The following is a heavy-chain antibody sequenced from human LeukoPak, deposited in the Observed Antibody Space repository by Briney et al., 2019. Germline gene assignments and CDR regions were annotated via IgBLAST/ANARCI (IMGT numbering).Heavy chain of an antibody. Sequence: PSETLSLTCAVSGGPFSGYFWNWIRQPPGKSLEWIGEINDRGITNYNPSLKSRVTISVDTSRNQFSLKLTSVTAADTAVYYCARDPTTVVTVPNYFDDWGQGTLVTVSS. CDR1: GGPFSGYF. CDR2: INDRGIT. V-gene: IGHV4-34*01. D-gene: IGHD4-23*01. J-gene: IGHJ4*02. CDR3: ARDPTTVVTVPNYFDD.